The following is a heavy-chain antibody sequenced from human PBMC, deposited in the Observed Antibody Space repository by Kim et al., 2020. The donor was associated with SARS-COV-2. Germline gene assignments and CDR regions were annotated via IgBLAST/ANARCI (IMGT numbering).Heavy chain of an antibody. V-gene: IGHV4-4*02. CDR2: IYHRGST. J-gene: IGHJ3*02. D-gene: IGHD3-22*01. CDR1: GGSISSSNW. Sequence: SETLSLTCAVSGGSISSSNWWSWVRQPPGKGLEWIGEIYHRGSTNYNPSLKSRVTISVDKSKNQFSLKLSSVTAADTAVYYCARDRGRITMIVVVNDAFDIWGQGTMVTVSS. CDR3: ARDRGRITMIVVVNDAFDI.